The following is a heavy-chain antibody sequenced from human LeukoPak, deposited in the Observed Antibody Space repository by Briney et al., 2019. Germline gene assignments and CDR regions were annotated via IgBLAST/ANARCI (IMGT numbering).Heavy chain of an antibody. CDR2: TNSDGSTT. CDR1: GFTFSSFW. Sequence: PGGSLRLSCAASGFTFSSFWMHWVRQAPGKGLVWVSHTNSDGSTTDYADSVRGRFTISRDNAKNTLFLQMNSLRAEDTAVYYCARDEKFYSGSGAYYFDSWGQGILVTVSS. J-gene: IGHJ4*02. CDR3: ARDEKFYSGSGAYYFDS. D-gene: IGHD3-10*01. V-gene: IGHV3-74*01.